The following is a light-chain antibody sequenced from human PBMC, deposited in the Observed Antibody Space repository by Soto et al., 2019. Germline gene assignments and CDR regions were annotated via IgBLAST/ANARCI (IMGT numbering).Light chain of an antibody. CDR3: AAWDDSLNAWV. CDR2: GNI. J-gene: IGLJ3*02. V-gene: IGLV1-44*01. CDR1: NSNIGSYT. Sequence: QSVLTQPPSASGTPEQTVAISCSGTNSNIGSYTVNWYQQFPGTAPRLLIYGNIQRPSGVPDRFSGSKSDTSASLAISGLLSEDESDYYCAAWDDSLNAWVFGGGTQLTVL.